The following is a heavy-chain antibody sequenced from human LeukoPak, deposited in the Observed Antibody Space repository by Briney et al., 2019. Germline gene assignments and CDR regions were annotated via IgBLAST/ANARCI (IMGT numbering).Heavy chain of an antibody. CDR1: GGSISSYY. Sequence: PSETLSLTCTVSGGSISSYYWSWIRQPAGKGLEWIGRIYTSGSTNYNPSLKSRVTMSVDTSKNQFSPKLSSVTAADTAVYYCARAQSYSSALYYFDYWGQGTLVTVSS. CDR2: IYTSGST. J-gene: IGHJ4*02. CDR3: ARAQSYSSALYYFDY. V-gene: IGHV4-4*07. D-gene: IGHD6-19*01.